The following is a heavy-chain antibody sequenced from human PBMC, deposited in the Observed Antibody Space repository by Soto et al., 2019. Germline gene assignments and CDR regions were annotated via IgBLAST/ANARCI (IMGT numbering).Heavy chain of an antibody. D-gene: IGHD2-2*02. J-gene: IGHJ6*02. V-gene: IGHV1-8*01. CDR3: ARDHCTSTSCYSSIYYYGMDV. CDR2: MNPNSGNT. CDR1: GYTFTSFD. Sequence: SVKVSCKASGYTFTSFDINWVRQATGQGLEWMGWMNPNSGNTVYAQKFQGRVTMTRDTSISTAYMELSSLRSEDTAVYYCARDHCTSTSCYSSIYYYGMDVWGQGTTVTVSS.